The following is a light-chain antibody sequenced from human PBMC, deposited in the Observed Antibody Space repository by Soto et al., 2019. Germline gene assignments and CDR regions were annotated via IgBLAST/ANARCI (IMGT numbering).Light chain of an antibody. V-gene: IGKV2-24*01. Sequence: DIVVTQTPLSSPVALGQAASISCRSSQSLVHKDGNTYLSWFHQRPGQPPRLLIYKVSVRFSGVPDRFSGSGAGTDFTLTISRVETEDVGVYYCMQDALYSTFGQGTKVDIK. J-gene: IGKJ1*01. CDR3: MQDALYST. CDR1: QSLVHKDGNTY. CDR2: KVS.